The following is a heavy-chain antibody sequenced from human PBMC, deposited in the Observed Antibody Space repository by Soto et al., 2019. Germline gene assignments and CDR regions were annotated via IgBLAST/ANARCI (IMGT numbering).Heavy chain of an antibody. CDR1: GFTFSSYW. Sequence: GGSLRLSCAASGFTFSSYWMSWVRQAPGKGLEWVANIKEDGSEKYYVDSVKGRFTISRDNAKNSLYLQMNSLRVEDTAVYYCASDWFYMDVWGKGTSVTVSS. J-gene: IGHJ6*03. V-gene: IGHV3-7*01. CDR3: ASDWFYMDV. D-gene: IGHD3-9*01. CDR2: IKEDGSEK.